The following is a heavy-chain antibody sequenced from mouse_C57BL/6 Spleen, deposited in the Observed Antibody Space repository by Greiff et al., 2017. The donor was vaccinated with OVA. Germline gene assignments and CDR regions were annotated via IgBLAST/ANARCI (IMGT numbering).Heavy chain of an antibody. D-gene: IGHD1-1*01. CDR3: ARRGDYYGSSLSY. CDR1: GFSLSTSGMG. CDR2: LYWDDDK. V-gene: IGHV8-12*01. Sequence: QVTLKECGPGILQSSQTLSLTCSFSGFSLSTSGMGVSWIRQPSGQGLEWLAHLYWDDDKRYNPSLKSRLTISKDTSRNQVFLKITSVDTADTATYYGARRGDYYGSSLSYWGQGTLVTVSA. J-gene: IGHJ3*01.